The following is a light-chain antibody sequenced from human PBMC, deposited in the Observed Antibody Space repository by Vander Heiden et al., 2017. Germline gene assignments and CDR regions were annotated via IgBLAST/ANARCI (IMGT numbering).Light chain of an antibody. CDR1: QGITRY. Sequence: IQLTQSPSSLSASVGDRDTTTCWASQGITRYLAWYKQKPGKAPELLIYGASIVESGVPSRFSGSGSGTDFTLTISSLQPEDSAIYYCQQLNSFPLSFGGGTKVEIK. CDR2: GAS. V-gene: IGKV1-9*01. CDR3: QQLNSFPLS. J-gene: IGKJ4*01.